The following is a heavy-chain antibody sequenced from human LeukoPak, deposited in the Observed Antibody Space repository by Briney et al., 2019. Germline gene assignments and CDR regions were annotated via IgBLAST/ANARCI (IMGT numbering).Heavy chain of an antibody. V-gene: IGHV4-59*08. Sequence: SETLSLTCIVSGDSISSDYWSWIRQPAGKGLEWIGNINYSGSSNYNPSLKSRVILSIDTSKNEVSLNLRSVTAAGTAVYYCARLDCAADTCYNYWGQGTLVTVSS. CDR1: GDSISSDY. J-gene: IGHJ4*02. D-gene: IGHD2-15*01. CDR2: INYSGSS. CDR3: ARLDCAADTCYNY.